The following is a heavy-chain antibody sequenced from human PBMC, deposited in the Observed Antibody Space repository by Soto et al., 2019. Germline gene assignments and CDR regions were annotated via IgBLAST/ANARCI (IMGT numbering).Heavy chain of an antibody. D-gene: IGHD6-6*01. Sequence: QVQLVQSGVEVKKPGASVKVSCKASGYTFTNYAISWVRQAPGRGLEWMGWLNTYNGNPNYAQIFQGRVTMTTDTSTGTAYMELRSLKSDDSAVYYCARDSQYSTDWQRFDSWGQGTLVTVSS. J-gene: IGHJ4*02. V-gene: IGHV1-18*01. CDR2: LNTYNGNP. CDR3: ARDSQYSTDWQRFDS. CDR1: GYTFTNYA.